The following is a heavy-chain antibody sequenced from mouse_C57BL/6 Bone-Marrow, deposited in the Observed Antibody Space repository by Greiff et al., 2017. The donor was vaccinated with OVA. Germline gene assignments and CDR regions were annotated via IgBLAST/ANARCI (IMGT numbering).Heavy chain of an antibody. Sequence: QVHVKQPGAELVRPGTSVKLSCKASGYTFTSYWMHWVKQRPGQGLEWIGEIDPSDSYTNYNQKFKGKATLTVDTSSSTAYMQLSSLTSEDSAVYYCARRYGYFDVWGTGTTVTVSS. CDR3: ARRYGYFDV. V-gene: IGHV1-59*01. CDR1: GYTFTSYW. CDR2: IDPSDSYT. J-gene: IGHJ1*03.